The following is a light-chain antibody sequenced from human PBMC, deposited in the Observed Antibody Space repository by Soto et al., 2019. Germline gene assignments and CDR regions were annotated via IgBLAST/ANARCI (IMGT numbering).Light chain of an antibody. J-gene: IGKJ1*01. V-gene: IGKV3-11*01. CDR2: HTS. CDR3: HQRQSWPRT. Sequence: EIVMTQSPATLSVSPGERATLSCRASQTVNSRLAWYQHKPGQAPRLLIYHTSNRATGIPARFSGSGSGTDFILTISSLEPEDFAVYYCHQRQSWPRTFGQGTKVDIK. CDR1: QTVNSR.